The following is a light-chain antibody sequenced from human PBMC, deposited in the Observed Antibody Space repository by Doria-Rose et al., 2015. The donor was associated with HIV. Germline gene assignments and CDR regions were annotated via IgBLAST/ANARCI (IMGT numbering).Light chain of an antibody. CDR3: SSYTSGTSFV. CDR2: DVT. J-gene: IGLJ2*01. V-gene: IGLV2-14*03. Sequence: QAVLTQPASVSGSPGQSITISCTGTSSDVGYYKYVSWDQQYPGKAPKLIISDVTKRPSGVSDRFSGSKSGNTASLTISGLQAEDEAEYFCSSYTSGTSFVFGGGTKLTV. CDR1: SSDVGYYKY.